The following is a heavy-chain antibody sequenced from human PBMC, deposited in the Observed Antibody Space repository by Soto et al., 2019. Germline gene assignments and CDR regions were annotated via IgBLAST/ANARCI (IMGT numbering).Heavy chain of an antibody. J-gene: IGHJ1*01. D-gene: IGHD2-15*01. V-gene: IGHV3-66*01. Sequence: EVQLVESGGGLVQPGGSLRLSCAASGFTVSSNYMSWVRQAPGKGLEWVSVIYSGGSTYYADSVKGRFTISRDNSKNTLYLQMNSLRAEDTAVYYCARDSIYCSGGSCHAEYFQHWGQGTLVTVSS. CDR2: IYSGGST. CDR1: GFTVSSNY. CDR3: ARDSIYCSGGSCHAEYFQH.